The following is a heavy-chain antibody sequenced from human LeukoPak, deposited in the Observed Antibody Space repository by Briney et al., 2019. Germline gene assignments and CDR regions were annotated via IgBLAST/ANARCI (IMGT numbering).Heavy chain of an antibody. CDR1: GYTFTSYA. D-gene: IGHD6-13*01. Sequence: ASVKVSCKASGYTFTSYAMHWVRQAPGQRLEWMGWINAGNGNTKYSQKLQGRVTMTTDTSTSTAYMELRSLRSDDTAVYYCAGEAAAGTMDWFDPWGQGTLVTVSS. CDR2: INAGNGNT. CDR3: AGEAAAGTMDWFDP. J-gene: IGHJ5*02. V-gene: IGHV1-3*01.